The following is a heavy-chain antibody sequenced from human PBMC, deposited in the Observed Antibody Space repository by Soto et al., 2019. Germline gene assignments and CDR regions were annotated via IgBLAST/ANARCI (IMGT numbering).Heavy chain of an antibody. J-gene: IGHJ6*02. CDR2: ISAYNGNT. CDR3: AREGPAPYYYYGMDV. CDR1: GYTFTSYG. Sequence: ASVKVSCKASGYTFTSYGISWVRQAPGQGLEWMGWISAYNGNTNYAQKNQGRVTMTTDTSTSTAYMELRSLRSDDTAVYYCAREGPAPYYYYGMDVWGQGSTVTVSS. V-gene: IGHV1-18*01.